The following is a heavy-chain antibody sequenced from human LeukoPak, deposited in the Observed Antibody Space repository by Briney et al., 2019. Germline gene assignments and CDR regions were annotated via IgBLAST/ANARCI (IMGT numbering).Heavy chain of an antibody. CDR3: ARVLFRYGFMNYFDY. J-gene: IGHJ4*02. V-gene: IGHV1-46*01. CDR2: INPSGGST. Sequence: ASVKLSCKASVYTFTSYYIHWVRQAPGQGLEWMGIINPSGGSTTYAQKFQGRVTMTRDTSTSTVYMELSSLRSEDTAVYYCARVLFRYGFMNYFDYWGQGTLVTVSS. CDR1: VYTFTSYY. D-gene: IGHD2-21*01.